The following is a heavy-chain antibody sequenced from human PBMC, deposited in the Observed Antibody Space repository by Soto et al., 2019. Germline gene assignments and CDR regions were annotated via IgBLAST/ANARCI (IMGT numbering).Heavy chain of an antibody. Sequence: SVKVSCKASGGTFSSYTISWVRQAPGQGLEWMGRIIPILGIANYAQKFQGRVTITADKSTSTAYMELSSLRSEDTAVYYCARANGDYYYYYYMDVWGKGTTVTVSS. CDR1: GGTFSSYT. CDR2: IIPILGIA. J-gene: IGHJ6*03. CDR3: ARANGDYYYYYYMDV. V-gene: IGHV1-69*02. D-gene: IGHD2-8*01.